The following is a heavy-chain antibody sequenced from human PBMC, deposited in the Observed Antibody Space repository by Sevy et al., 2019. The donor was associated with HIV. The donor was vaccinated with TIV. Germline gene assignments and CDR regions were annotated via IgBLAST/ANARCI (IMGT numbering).Heavy chain of an antibody. Sequence: SETLSLTCTVSGGSISSYYWSWIRQPPGKGLEWIEYIYYSGSTNYNPSLKSRVTISADTSKNQFSLKLSSVTAADTAVYYCARHGTGFRYGHYYDMDVWGQGTTVTVSS. CDR3: ARHGTGFRYGHYYDMDV. J-gene: IGHJ6*02. CDR2: IYYSGST. CDR1: GGSISSYY. V-gene: IGHV4-59*08. D-gene: IGHD5-18*01.